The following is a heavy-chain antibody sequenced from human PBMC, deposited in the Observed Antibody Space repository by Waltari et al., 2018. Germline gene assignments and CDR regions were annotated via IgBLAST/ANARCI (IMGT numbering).Heavy chain of an antibody. CDR3: GRKRDCNRGGCFFDY. CDR1: GSSIRSSGYY. CDR2: IYYSGSS. V-gene: IGHV4-39*07. J-gene: IGHJ4*02. Sequence: QLQLQESGPGLVKPSETLSLTCTVSGSSIRSSGYYWGWIRQPPGEGLEWIASIYYSGSSFYSPSLKSRVTISVDTSKDQFSLRLSSVSAADTAVYYCGRKRDCNRGGCFFDYWGQGILVTVSS. D-gene: IGHD2-21*02.